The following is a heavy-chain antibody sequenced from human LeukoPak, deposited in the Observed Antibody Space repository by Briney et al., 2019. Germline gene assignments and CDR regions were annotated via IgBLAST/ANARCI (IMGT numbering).Heavy chain of an antibody. J-gene: IGHJ4*02. Sequence: PGGSLRLSCAASGFTFSSYEMNWVRQAPGKGLEWVGFIRSQDGTTEYAASVRGRFSISRDESKRIAYLQMNSLKTEDSAVYHCNRWHISGVSYSNVWGQGTLVTVSS. CDR3: NRWHISGVSYSNV. CDR2: IRSQDGTT. D-gene: IGHD2-15*01. CDR1: GFTFSSYE. V-gene: IGHV3-49*04.